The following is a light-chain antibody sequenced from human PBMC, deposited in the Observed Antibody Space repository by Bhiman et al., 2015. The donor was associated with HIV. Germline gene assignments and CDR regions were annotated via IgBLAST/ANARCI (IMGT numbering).Light chain of an antibody. V-gene: IGLV2-14*01. J-gene: IGLJ1*01. CDR1: SSDVGGYKY. CDR3: SSYTSSSTFV. Sequence: QSALTQPASVSGSPGQSITISCTGTSSDVGGYKYVSWYQKYPGKAPKLMIYEVSKRPSGISNRFSGSKSGNTASLTISGLQAEDEADYYCSSYTSSSTFVFGTGTKVTVL. CDR2: EVS.